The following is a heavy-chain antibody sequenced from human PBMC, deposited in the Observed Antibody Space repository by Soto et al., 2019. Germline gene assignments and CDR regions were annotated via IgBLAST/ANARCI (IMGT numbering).Heavy chain of an antibody. CDR3: AKELGFDSGYDTPFDY. D-gene: IGHD5-12*01. CDR2: ISYDGSNK. Sequence: QVQLVESGGGVVQPGRSLRPSCAASGFTFNSYGMHWVRQAPGKGLEWVAVISYDGSNKYYADSVKGRFTISRDNSKNTLYLQMNSLRAEDTAVYYCAKELGFDSGYDTPFDYWGQGTLVTVSS. CDR1: GFTFNSYG. J-gene: IGHJ4*02. V-gene: IGHV3-30*18.